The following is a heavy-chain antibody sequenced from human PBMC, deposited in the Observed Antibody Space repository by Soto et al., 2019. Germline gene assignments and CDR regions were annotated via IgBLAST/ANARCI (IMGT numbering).Heavy chain of an antibody. J-gene: IGHJ3*01. CDR2: IYYSGST. Sequence: QVQLQESGPGLVKPSQTLSLPCTVSGGSISSGGYYWSWIRQHPGKGLEWIGYIYYSGSTYYNPALNSLVTTAVGTSKNQCCLKVSSVTAADTDVDYCARHSITSVRIQVNDAYDLWGQGTMVSVSS. CDR1: GGSISSGGYY. V-gene: IGHV4-31*01. CDR3: ARHSITSVRIQVNDAYDL. D-gene: IGHD3-10*01.